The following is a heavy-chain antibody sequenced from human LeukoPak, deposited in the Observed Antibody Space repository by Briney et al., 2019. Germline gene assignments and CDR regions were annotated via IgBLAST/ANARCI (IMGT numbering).Heavy chain of an antibody. CDR1: GFTFSSYA. CDR2: ISGGTT. V-gene: IGHV3-49*04. CDR3: SRGSGWLSVY. Sequence: GGSLRLSCVASGFTFSSYAMFWVRQAPGKGLEWIGFISGGTTEYAASVKGRFTISRDDSTSIAYLQMNSLTTEDTAVYYCSRGSGWLSVYWGQGTLVTVSS. J-gene: IGHJ4*02. D-gene: IGHD6-19*01.